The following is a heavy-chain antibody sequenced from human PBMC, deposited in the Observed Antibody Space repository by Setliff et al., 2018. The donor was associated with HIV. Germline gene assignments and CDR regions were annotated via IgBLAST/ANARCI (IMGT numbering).Heavy chain of an antibody. CDR1: GGSISSSSYY. J-gene: IGHJ6*03. CDR2: IYYSGST. D-gene: IGHD1-26*01. Sequence: SETLSLTCTVSGGSISSSSYYWGWIRQPPGKGLEWIGSIYYSGSTYSNPSLKSPVTISADTSKNQISLKLNSVTAADTAVYYCARGIGPLPNWENFYYSMDVWGKGTTVTVSS. CDR3: ARGIGPLPNWENFYYSMDV. V-gene: IGHV4-39*01.